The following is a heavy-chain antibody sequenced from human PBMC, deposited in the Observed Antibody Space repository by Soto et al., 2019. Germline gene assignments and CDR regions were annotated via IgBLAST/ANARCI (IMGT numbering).Heavy chain of an antibody. CDR3: ARVDQGYYGASYVDY. CDR1: GDSIRSYY. J-gene: IGHJ4*02. CDR2: ISYNGAT. D-gene: IGHD1-26*01. Sequence: QVQLQESGPGLVKPSETLSLTCTVSGDSIRSYYWTWIRQPPGKGLEWIGYISYNGATNYNPSLENRDKISVDTPKGQDSLKSRSVTAAHTAIYYCARVDQGYYGASYVDYWGQETLVTVSS. V-gene: IGHV4-59*01.